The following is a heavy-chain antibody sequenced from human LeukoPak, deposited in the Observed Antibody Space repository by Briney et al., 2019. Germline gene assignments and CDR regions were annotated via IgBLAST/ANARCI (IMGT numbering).Heavy chain of an antibody. V-gene: IGHV4-31*03. CDR1: GGSISSGGYY. J-gene: IGHJ6*04. CDR3: ARGPSDYYYGMDA. Sequence: TLSLTCTVSGGSISSGGYYWSWIRQHPGKGLEWIGYIYYSGSTYYNPSLKSRVTISVDTSKNQFSLKLSSVTAADTAVYYCARGPSDYYYGMDAWGKGTTVTVSS. CDR2: IYYSGST.